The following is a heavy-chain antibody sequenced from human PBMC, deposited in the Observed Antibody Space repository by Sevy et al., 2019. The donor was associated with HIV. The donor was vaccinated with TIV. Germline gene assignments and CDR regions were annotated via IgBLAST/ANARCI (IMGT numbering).Heavy chain of an antibody. D-gene: IGHD3-22*01. J-gene: IGHJ3*02. Sequence: GGSLRLSCKPSGFTVVSYAMIWVRQAPGKGLEWVSTIYGSGSTTYHADSLRGRFSISRDDSKNTLYLQMNSLKTEDTAVYYCAGGRFDSSGSFDAFDIWGQGTMVTVSS. CDR3: AGGRFDSSGSFDAFDI. CDR2: IYGSGSTT. CDR1: GFTVVSYA. V-gene: IGHV3-23*01.